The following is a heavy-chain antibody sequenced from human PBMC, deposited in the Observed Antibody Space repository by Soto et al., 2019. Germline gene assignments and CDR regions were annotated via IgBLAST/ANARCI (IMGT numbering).Heavy chain of an antibody. J-gene: IGHJ3*02. CDR3: ARATTYTWALDI. CDR2: IYIDGKT. CDR1: GFTVSGNY. V-gene: IGHV3-66*01. D-gene: IGHD3-16*01. Sequence: GSLRLSCAASGFTVSGNYMRWVRQAPGKGLEWVSVIYIDGKTFYADSVKGRFTISRDNSNNAVYLQMNSLRAEDTAVYYCARATTYTWALDIWGQGTMVTVSS.